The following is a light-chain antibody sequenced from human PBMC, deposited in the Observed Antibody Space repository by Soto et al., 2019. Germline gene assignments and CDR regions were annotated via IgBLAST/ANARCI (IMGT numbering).Light chain of an antibody. CDR1: QGISSY. V-gene: IGKV1-9*01. Sequence: DIQLTQSPSFLSASVGDRVTITCRASQGISSYLAWYQQKPGTAPKLLIYAASTLQSGVPSRFSGRGSGTEFTLTISSLQPEDFATYYCQQLNSYPLTFGGGTKVEIK. CDR3: QQLNSYPLT. CDR2: AAS. J-gene: IGKJ4*01.